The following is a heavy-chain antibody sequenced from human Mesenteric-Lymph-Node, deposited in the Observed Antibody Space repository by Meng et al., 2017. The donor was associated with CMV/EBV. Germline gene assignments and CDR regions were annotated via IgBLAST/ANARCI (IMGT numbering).Heavy chain of an antibody. CDR2: IKQDGSEK. V-gene: IGHV3-7*03. D-gene: IGHD3-10*01. CDR1: GFTFSSYW. J-gene: IGHJ4*02. CDR3: VKDGWLRTFIMSDY. Sequence: GESLKISCAASGFTFSSYWMSWVRQAPGKGLEWVANIKQDGSEKYYVDSVKGRFTISRDNSKNTLYLEMNSLSAEDTALYYCVKDGWLRTFIMSDYWGRGTLVTVSS.